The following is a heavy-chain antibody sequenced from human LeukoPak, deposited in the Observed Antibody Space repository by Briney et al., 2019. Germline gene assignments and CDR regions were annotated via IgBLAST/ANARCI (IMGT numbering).Heavy chain of an antibody. CDR2: IIPIFGTA. CDR1: GYTFTGYY. J-gene: IGHJ4*02. Sequence: SVKVSCKASGYTFTGYYMHWVRQAPGQGLEWMGGIIPIFGTANYAQKFQGRVTITADESTSTAYMELSSLRSEDTAVYYCARESYGDQYYFDYWGQGTLVTVSS. CDR3: ARESYGDQYYFDY. D-gene: IGHD4-17*01. V-gene: IGHV1-69*13.